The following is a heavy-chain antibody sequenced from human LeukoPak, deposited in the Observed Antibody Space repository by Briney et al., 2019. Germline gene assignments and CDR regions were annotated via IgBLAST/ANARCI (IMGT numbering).Heavy chain of an antibody. CDR1: GGSISSSSYY. V-gene: IGHV4-39*01. J-gene: IGHJ4*02. Sequence: KASETLSLTCTVSGGSISSSSYYWGWIRQPPGKGLEWIGSIYYSGSTYYNPSLKSRVTISVDTSKNQFSLRLSSVTAADTAVYFCARQKITTFDYWGQGTLVTVSS. D-gene: IGHD3-22*01. CDR3: ARQKITTFDY. CDR2: IYYSGST.